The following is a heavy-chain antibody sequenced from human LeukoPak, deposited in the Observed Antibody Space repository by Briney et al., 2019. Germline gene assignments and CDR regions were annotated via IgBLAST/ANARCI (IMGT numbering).Heavy chain of an antibody. CDR3: ARLHSSGFDY. Sequence: ASVKVSCKASGYTFTGYYMHSVRQAPGQGVWWMGWINPNSGGTNYAQKLQGRVTMTTDTSLSTAYMELSRLRSDDTAVYYCARLHSSGFDYWGQGTLVTVSS. CDR1: GYTFTGYY. J-gene: IGHJ4*02. CDR2: INPNSGGT. D-gene: IGHD3-22*01. V-gene: IGHV1-2*02.